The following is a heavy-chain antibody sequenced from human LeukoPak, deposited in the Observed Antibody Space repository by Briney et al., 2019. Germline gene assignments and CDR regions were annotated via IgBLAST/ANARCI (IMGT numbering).Heavy chain of an antibody. CDR2: IYYSGST. D-gene: IGHD5-24*01. V-gene: IGHV4-31*03. CDR1: GGSISSGGYY. J-gene: IGHJ4*02. CDR3: ARATRRDGYFY. Sequence: SETLSLTCTVSGGSISSGGYYWSWIGQHPGKGLEWIGYIYYSGSTYYNPSLKSRVTISVDTSKNQFSLKLSSVTAADTAVYYCARATRRDGYFYWGQGTLVTVSS.